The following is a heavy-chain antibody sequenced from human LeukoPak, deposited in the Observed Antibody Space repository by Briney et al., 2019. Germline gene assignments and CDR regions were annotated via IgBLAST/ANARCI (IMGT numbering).Heavy chain of an antibody. D-gene: IGHD6-19*01. CDR2: ISSSSSYI. CDR3: AREWGIAVIDY. Sequence: GGSRELSGAASEFTFSGYSRNWFRQAPGKGLEWVSSISSSSSYIYYADSVKGRFTISRDNAKNSLYLQMNSLRAEDTAVYYCAREWGIAVIDYWGQGTLVTVSS. J-gene: IGHJ4*02. CDR1: EFTFSGYS. V-gene: IGHV3-21*01.